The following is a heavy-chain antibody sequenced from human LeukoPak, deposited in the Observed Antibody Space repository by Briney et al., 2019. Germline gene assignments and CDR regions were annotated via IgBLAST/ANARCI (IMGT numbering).Heavy chain of an antibody. CDR2: IYYSGST. CDR1: GGSISSSSYY. J-gene: IGHJ5*02. CDR3: ARLTTYYYGSGNNWFDR. D-gene: IGHD3-10*01. Sequence: SETLSLTCTVSGGSISSSSYYWGRLPQPPGKGLEWIGSIYYSGSTYYNPSLKSRVTISVDTSNNQFSLKLSSVTAADTAVYYCARLTTYYYGSGNNWFDRGSEGTLVTVSS. V-gene: IGHV4-39*01.